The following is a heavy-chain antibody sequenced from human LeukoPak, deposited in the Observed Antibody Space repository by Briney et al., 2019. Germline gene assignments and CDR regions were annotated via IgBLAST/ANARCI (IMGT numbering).Heavy chain of an antibody. D-gene: IGHD2-15*01. CDR1: GFIFSNYA. J-gene: IGHJ4*02. V-gene: IGHV3-30*02. CDR2: IPYDGNSE. CDR3: AKDPRDEMWYDY. Sequence: GGSLRLSCAASGFIFSNYAMHWVRQAPGKGLEWVAFIPYDGNSEYYADSVKGRFTISRDNSKNTLYLQMNSLRAEDTAVYYCAKDPRDEMWYDYWGQGTLVSVSS.